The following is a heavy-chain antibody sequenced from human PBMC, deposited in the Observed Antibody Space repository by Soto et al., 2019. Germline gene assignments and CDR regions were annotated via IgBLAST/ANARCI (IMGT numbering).Heavy chain of an antibody. D-gene: IGHD6-13*01. CDR3: ARESSSSCYFPSHPYHSGLDV. V-gene: IGHV3-30-3*01. CDR2: ISYDGSNK. CDR1: GFTFSSYA. J-gene: IGHJ6*01. Sequence: AGGSLRLSCAASGFTFSSYAMHWVRQAPGKGLEWVAVISYDGSNKYYADSVKGRFTISRDNSKNTLYLQMNSLRAEDTAVYYCARESSSSCYFPSHPYHSGLDVSAQGTPVTVS.